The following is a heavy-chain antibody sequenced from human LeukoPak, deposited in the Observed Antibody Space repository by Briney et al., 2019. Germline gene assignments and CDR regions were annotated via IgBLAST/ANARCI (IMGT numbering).Heavy chain of an antibody. D-gene: IGHD1-26*01. J-gene: IGHJ6*02. CDR2: ISGGSATI. Sequence: GASLRLSCAASGFTFSSYAMSWVRQAPGKGLEWISYISGGSATIYYADSVKGRFTISRDNARNSLYLQINSLRPEDTATYYCARRGSSYYLYALDVWGQGTTVTVSS. CDR3: ARRGSSYYLYALDV. V-gene: IGHV3-48*04. CDR1: GFTFSSYA.